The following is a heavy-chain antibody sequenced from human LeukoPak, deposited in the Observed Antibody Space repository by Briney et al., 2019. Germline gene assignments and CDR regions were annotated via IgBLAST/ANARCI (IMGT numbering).Heavy chain of an antibody. V-gene: IGHV4-59*11. CDR3: ARDSIEGNYYQLYAFDL. D-gene: IGHD1-26*01. Sequence: PSDTLSLTCTVSGGSFSSHYWSWIRQPPGKGLEWIGAIYYTGSTNHNPSLKRRRTTSLDTSANQSPLGLSSVTAADTAVYYCARDSIEGNYYQLYAFDLWGQGTMVTVSS. CDR2: IYYTGST. J-gene: IGHJ3*01. CDR1: GGSFSSHY.